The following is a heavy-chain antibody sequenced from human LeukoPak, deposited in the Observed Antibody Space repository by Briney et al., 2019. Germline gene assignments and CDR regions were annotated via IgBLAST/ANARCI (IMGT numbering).Heavy chain of an antibody. D-gene: IGHD2-15*01. V-gene: IGHV3-7*04. Sequence: HPGGSLRLSCAASGFTVSTNYMTWVRQAPGKGLEWVANIKQDGSQKYYVDSVKGRFTISRDNAKNSLYLQMNSLRAEDTAVYYCARSYSLFDYWGQGTLVTVSS. CDR2: IKQDGSQK. CDR3: ARSYSLFDY. CDR1: GFTVSTNY. J-gene: IGHJ4*02.